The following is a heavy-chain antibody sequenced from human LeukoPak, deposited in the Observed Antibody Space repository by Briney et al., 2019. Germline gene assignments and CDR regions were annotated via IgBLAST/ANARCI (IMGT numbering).Heavy chain of an antibody. CDR2: INHSGST. Sequence: KPSETLSLTCAVYGGSFSGYYWSWIRQPPGKGLEWIGEINHSGSTNYNPSLKSRVTISVDTSKNQFSLKLSSVTAADTAVYYCARARSSGSSYFDYWGQGTLVTVSS. D-gene: IGHD6-19*01. CDR3: ARARSSGSSYFDY. CDR1: GGSFSGYY. J-gene: IGHJ4*02. V-gene: IGHV4-34*01.